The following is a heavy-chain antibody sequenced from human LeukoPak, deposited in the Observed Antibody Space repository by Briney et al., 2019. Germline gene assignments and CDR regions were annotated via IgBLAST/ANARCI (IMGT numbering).Heavy chain of an antibody. CDR3: ARAGYRGPFFDS. D-gene: IGHD5-18*01. Sequence: ASVKVSCKASGYTFTGYYMHWVRQAPGQGLGWMGWINPNSGGTNYAQKFQGWVTMTRDTSISTAYMALSRLRSDDTAVYYCARAGYRGPFFDSWGQGTLVTVSS. CDR1: GYTFTGYY. CDR2: INPNSGGT. V-gene: IGHV1-2*04. J-gene: IGHJ4*02.